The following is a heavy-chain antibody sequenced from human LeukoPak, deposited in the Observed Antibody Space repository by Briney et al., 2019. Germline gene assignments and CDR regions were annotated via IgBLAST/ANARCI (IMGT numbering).Heavy chain of an antibody. V-gene: IGHV1-69*13. CDR2: IIPIFGTA. CDR3: ARAGSVGAIQEAFDY. J-gene: IGHJ4*02. Sequence: SVKVSCKASGGTFSSYAISWVRQAPGQGLEWMGGIIPIFGTANYAQKFQGRVTIAADESTSTAYMELSSLRSEDTAVYYCARAGSVGAIQEAFDYWGQGTLVTVSS. CDR1: GGTFSSYA. D-gene: IGHD1-26*01.